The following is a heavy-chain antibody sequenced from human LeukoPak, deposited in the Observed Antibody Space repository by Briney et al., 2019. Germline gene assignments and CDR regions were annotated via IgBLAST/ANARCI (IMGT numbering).Heavy chain of an antibody. D-gene: IGHD3-3*01. CDR1: GFTFSTSV. J-gene: IGHJ5*02. CDR2: MVVGSGST. CDR3: AAELKVGDIYFDP. Sequence: SVKVSCKASGFTFSTSVMHWVRLTRGQRREWIGWMVVGSGSTKYAQDFQGRVTLTGDMSTNSAYMEVSSLTSEDTATYYCAAELKVGDIYFDPWGQGTLVTVSS. V-gene: IGHV1-58*02.